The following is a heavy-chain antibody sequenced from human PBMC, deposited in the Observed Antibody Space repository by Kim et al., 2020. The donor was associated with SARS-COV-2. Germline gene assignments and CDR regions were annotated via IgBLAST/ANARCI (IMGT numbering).Heavy chain of an antibody. CDR1: GFTFSNYW. V-gene: IGHV3-74*03. D-gene: IGHD6-19*01. CDR3: ARAPRSGWSCYDS. CDR2: INTDGRST. J-gene: IGHJ4*02. Sequence: GGSLRLSCAASGFTFSNYWMHWVRQAPGKGLVCVSRINTDGRSTTYADSVKGRFTNSRDNTKNTLYLQMNRLTAEDTAVYYCARAPRSGWSCYDSWCQGTLVTVSS.